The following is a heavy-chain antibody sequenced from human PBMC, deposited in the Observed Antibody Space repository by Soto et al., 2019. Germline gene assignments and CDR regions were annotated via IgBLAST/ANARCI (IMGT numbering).Heavy chain of an antibody. D-gene: IGHD3-10*01. J-gene: IGHJ4*02. Sequence: PGGSLRLSCAASGFTFSSYAMSWVRQAPGKGLEWVSAISGSGGSTYYADSVKGRFTISRENSKNTLYLQMNSLRAEDTAVYYCARPSRESLKYGSGSSFDYWGQGTLVTVSS. CDR3: ARPSRESLKYGSGSSFDY. CDR1: GFTFSSYA. V-gene: IGHV3-23*01. CDR2: ISGSGGST.